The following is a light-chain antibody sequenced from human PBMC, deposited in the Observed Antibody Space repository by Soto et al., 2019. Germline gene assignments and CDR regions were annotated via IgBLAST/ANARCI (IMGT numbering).Light chain of an antibody. Sequence: DIQMTQSPSSLSASVGERVTITCRASQSISSYLNWYQQKPGKAPKLLIYAASSLQSGVPSRFSGSGSGTDFTLTISSLQPEDFATYYCQQSYSTLEYTFGQGTKLEIK. V-gene: IGKV1-39*01. CDR1: QSISSY. CDR3: QQSYSTLEYT. CDR2: AAS. J-gene: IGKJ2*01.